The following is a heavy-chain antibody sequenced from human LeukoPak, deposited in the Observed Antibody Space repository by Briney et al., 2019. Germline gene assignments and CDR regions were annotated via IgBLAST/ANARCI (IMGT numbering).Heavy chain of an antibody. V-gene: IGHV3-7*01. J-gene: IGHJ3*02. D-gene: IGHD6-6*01. CDR3: ARGRDSSSSAAFDI. CDR2: IKQDGSEK. Sequence: GGSLRLSCAASGFTFSSYWMSWVRQAPGKGLEWVTNIKQDGSEKYYVDSVKGRFTISRDNAKNSLYLLMNSLRAEDTAVYYCARGRDSSSSAAFDIWGQGTMVTVSS. CDR1: GFTFSSYW.